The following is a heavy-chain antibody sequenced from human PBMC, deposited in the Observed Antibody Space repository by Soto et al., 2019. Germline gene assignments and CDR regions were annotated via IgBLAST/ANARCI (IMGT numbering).Heavy chain of an antibody. D-gene: IGHD6-19*01. V-gene: IGHV4-39*01. CDR2: IYYSGST. Sequence: QLQLQESGPGLVKPSETLSLTCTVSGGSISSSSYYWGWIRQPPGKGLEWIGSIYYSGSTYYNPSLKSRVTISVDTSKNQFSLKLSSVTAADTAVYYCARQWLYYYYGMDVWGQGTTVTVSS. CDR3: ARQWLYYYYGMDV. J-gene: IGHJ6*02. CDR1: GGSISSSSYY.